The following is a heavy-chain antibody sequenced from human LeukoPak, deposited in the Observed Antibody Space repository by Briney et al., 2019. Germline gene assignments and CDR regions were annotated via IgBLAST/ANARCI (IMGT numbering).Heavy chain of an antibody. CDR2: INHSGST. J-gene: IGHJ4*02. CDR3: AGGYSSGWYFDY. D-gene: IGHD6-19*01. CDR1: GFTFSNAW. V-gene: IGHV4-34*08. Sequence: PGGSLRLSCAASGFTFSNAWMSWVRQAPGKGLEWIGEINHSGSTNYNPSLKSRVTISVDTSKNQFSLKLSSVTAADTAVYYCAGGYSSGWYFDYWGQGTLVTVSS.